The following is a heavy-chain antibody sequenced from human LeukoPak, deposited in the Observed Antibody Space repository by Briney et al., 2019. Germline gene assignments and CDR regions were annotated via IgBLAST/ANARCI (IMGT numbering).Heavy chain of an antibody. CDR3: ARTILGYSSSWAPFDY. V-gene: IGHV3-30*04. CDR2: ISYDGSNK. CDR1: GFTFSSYA. J-gene: IGHJ4*02. Sequence: GGSLRLSCAASGFTFSSYAMHWVRQAPGKGLERVAVISYDGSNKYYADSVKGRFTISRDNSKNTLYLQMNSLRAEDTAVYYCARTILGYSSSWAPFDYWGQGTLVTVSS. D-gene: IGHD6-13*01.